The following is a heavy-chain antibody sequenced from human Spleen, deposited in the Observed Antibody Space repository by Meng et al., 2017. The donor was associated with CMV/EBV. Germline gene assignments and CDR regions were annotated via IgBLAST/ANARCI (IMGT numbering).Heavy chain of an antibody. J-gene: IGHJ4*02. D-gene: IGHD3-16*01. Sequence: SVKVSCKASGYTFTSYAMHWVRQAPGQGLEWMGGILPVFGTAKYAQKFQGRVTITTDESTSTAYMDLSSLRSEDTAVYYCGRGYGLDHWGQGTLVTVSS. CDR2: ILPVFGTA. V-gene: IGHV1-69*05. CDR1: GYTFTSYA. CDR3: GRGYGLDH.